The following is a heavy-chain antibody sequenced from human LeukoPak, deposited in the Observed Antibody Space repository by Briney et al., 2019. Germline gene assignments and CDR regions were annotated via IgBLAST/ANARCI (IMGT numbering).Heavy chain of an antibody. CDR3: ARVAILAVTIRSPFDY. CDR2: INPNSGGT. D-gene: IGHD4-17*01. CDR1: GYTFTGYY. V-gene: IGHV1-2*02. Sequence: GASVKVSCKASGYTFTGYYIHWVRQAPGQGLEWMGWINPNSGGTNYAQKFQGRVTMTRDTSISTAYMELSRLRSDDTAVYCCARVAILAVTIRSPFDYWGQGTLVTVSS. J-gene: IGHJ4*02.